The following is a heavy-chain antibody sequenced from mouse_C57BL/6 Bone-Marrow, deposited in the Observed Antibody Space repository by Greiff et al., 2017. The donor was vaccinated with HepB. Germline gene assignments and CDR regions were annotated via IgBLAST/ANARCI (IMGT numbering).Heavy chain of an antibody. V-gene: IGHV2-6*01. CDR2: IWGVGST. Sequence: VKLMESGPGLVSPSQSLSITCTVSGFSLTSYGVDWVRQSPGKGLEWLGVIWGVGSTNYNSALKSRLSISKDNSKSQVFLKMNSLQTDDTAMYYCASFYYYGSYAMDYWGQGTSVTVSS. CDR1: GFSLTSYG. CDR3: ASFYYYGSYAMDY. J-gene: IGHJ4*01. D-gene: IGHD1-1*01.